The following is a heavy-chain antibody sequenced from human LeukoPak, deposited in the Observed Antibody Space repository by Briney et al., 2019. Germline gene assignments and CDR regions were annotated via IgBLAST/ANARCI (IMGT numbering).Heavy chain of an antibody. J-gene: IGHJ4*02. CDR2: IYSGGST. D-gene: IGHD6-13*01. Sequence: GGSLRLSGAASGFTVSSNYMSWVRQAPGKGLEWVSVIYSGGSTYYADSVKGRFTISRDNSKNTLYLQMNSLRAEDTAVYYCARGPRYSSSWYPGQLDYWGQGTLVTVSS. CDR1: GFTVSSNY. V-gene: IGHV3-53*01. CDR3: ARGPRYSSSWYPGQLDY.